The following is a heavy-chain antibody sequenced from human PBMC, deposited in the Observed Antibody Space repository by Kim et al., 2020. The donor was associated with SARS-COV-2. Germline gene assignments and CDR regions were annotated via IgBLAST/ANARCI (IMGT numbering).Heavy chain of an antibody. Sequence: SETLSLTCTVSGGSISSYYWSWIRQPPGKGLEWIGYIYYSGSTNYNPSIKSRVTISVDTSKNQFSLKLSSVTAADTAVYYCARLPMVRGVNGYYYYGMDVWGQGTTVTVSS. D-gene: IGHD3-10*01. J-gene: IGHJ6*02. CDR2: IYYSGST. CDR3: ARLPMVRGVNGYYYYGMDV. V-gene: IGHV4-59*08. CDR1: GGSISSYY.